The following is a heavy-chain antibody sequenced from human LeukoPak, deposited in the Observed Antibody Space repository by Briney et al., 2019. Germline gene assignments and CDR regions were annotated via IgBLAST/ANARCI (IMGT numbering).Heavy chain of an antibody. CDR1: EFTFSSYT. CDR2: ISSTSTYI. CDR3: ARGGGNFDY. D-gene: IGHD2-15*01. J-gene: IGHJ4*02. V-gene: IGHV3-21*01. Sequence: GGSLRLSCAASEFTFSSYTINWVRQAPGKGLEWVSSISSTSTYISYADSVKGRLTISRDNAKNSLYLQMNSLRAEDTAVYYCARGGGNFDYWGQGTLVTVSS.